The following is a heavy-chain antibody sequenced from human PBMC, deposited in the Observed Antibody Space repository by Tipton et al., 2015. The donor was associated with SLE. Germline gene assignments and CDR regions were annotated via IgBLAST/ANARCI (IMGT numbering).Heavy chain of an antibody. CDR3: ARVENYDFWSGYYLGAFDI. V-gene: IGHV4-38-2*02. Sequence: TLSLTCTVSGYSISSGYYWGWIRQPPGKGLEWIGSIYHSGSTYCNPSLKSRVTISVDTSKNQFSLKLSSVTAADTAVYYCARVENYDFWSGYYLGAFDIWGQGTMVTVSS. CDR2: IYHSGST. D-gene: IGHD3-3*01. CDR1: GYSISSGYY. J-gene: IGHJ3*02.